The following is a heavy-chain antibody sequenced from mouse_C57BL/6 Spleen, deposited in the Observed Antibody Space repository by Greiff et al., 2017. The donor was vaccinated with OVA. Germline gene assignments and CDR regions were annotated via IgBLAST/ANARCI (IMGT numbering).Heavy chain of an antibody. CDR3: ARQLYYDYDGYYYAMDY. J-gene: IGHJ4*01. CDR2: IWSDGST. V-gene: IGHV2-6-1*01. Sequence: VQGVESGPGLVAPSQSLSITCTVSGFSLTSYGVHWVRQPPGKGLEWLVVIWSDGSTTYNSALKSRLSISKDNSKSQVFLKMNSLQTDDTAMYYCARQLYYDYDGYYYAMDYWGQGTSVTVSS. D-gene: IGHD2-4*01. CDR1: GFSLTSYG.